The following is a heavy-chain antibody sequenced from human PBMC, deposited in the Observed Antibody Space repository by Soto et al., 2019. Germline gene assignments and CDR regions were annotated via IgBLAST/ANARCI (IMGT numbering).Heavy chain of an antibody. Sequence: GASVKVSCKTSGYIFTGHYLHWLRQAPGQGPEWMGWISPNNGDTDYAQKFQGRVTMTRETSMNTAYMDLSGLTFDDTAVYYCARGGSMTVAVKIAFDIWGQGTMVTVSS. D-gene: IGHD3-22*01. CDR2: ISPNNGDT. V-gene: IGHV1-2*02. CDR1: GYIFTGHY. CDR3: ARGGSMTVAVKIAFDI. J-gene: IGHJ3*02.